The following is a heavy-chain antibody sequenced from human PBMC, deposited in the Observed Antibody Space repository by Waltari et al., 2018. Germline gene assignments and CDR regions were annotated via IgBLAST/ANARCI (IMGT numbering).Heavy chain of an antibody. CDR1: GASVSSNSAI. D-gene: IGHD3-10*01. V-gene: IGHV6-1*01. J-gene: IGHJ4*02. CDR2: TYYRSKWYS. CDR3: ARGGFGFNAGRFDS. Sequence: QVQLQQSGPGLVKSSQTLSLTCAIPGASVSSNSAIWNWIRQSPSRGLEWLGRTYYRSKWYSDSAVSVKSRITINPDTSKNQFSLQLNSVTPEDTAVYYCARGGFGFNAGRFDSWGRGTLVTVTS.